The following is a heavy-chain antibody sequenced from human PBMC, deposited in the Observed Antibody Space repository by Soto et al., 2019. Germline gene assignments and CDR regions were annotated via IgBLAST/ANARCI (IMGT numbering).Heavy chain of an antibody. Sequence: GGSLRLSCAASGFTFSSYAMSWVRQAPGKGLEWVSAISGSGGSTYYADSVKGRFTISRDNSKNTLYLQMNSLRAEDTAVYYCAKDLGGYYDFWSGSGYYMDVWGKGTTVTVSS. CDR3: AKDLGGYYDFWSGSGYYMDV. V-gene: IGHV3-23*01. D-gene: IGHD3-3*01. CDR2: ISGSGGST. CDR1: GFTFSSYA. J-gene: IGHJ6*03.